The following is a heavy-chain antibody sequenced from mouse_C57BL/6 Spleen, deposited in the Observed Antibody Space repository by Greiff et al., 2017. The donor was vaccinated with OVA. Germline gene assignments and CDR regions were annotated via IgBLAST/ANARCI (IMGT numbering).Heavy chain of an antibody. CDR2: INPSNGGT. D-gene: IGHD4-1*01. CDR1: GYTFTSYW. V-gene: IGHV1-53*01. J-gene: IGHJ2*01. Sequence: VQLQQPGTELVKPGASVKLSCRASGYTFTSYWMHWVQQRPGQGLEWIGNINPSNGGTNYNEKFKGKATLTVVKSSSTAYMQLSSLTSEDSAVYYCARSSGTGGYYFDYWGQGTTLTVSS. CDR3: ARSSGTGGYYFDY.